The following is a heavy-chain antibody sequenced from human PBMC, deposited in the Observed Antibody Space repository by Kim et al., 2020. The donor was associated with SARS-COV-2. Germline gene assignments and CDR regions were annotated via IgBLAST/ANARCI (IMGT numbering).Heavy chain of an antibody. CDR1: GFTFTSSA. J-gene: IGHJ6*02. CDR3: AADSGEWYRGMDV. D-gene: IGHD3-10*01. CDR2: IVVGSGNT. V-gene: IGHV1-58*01. Sequence: SVKVSCKASGFTFTSSAVQWVRQARGQRLEWIGWIVVGSGNTNYAQKFQERVTITRDMSTSTAYMELSSLRSEDTAVYYCAADSGEWYRGMDVWGQGTTVTVSS.